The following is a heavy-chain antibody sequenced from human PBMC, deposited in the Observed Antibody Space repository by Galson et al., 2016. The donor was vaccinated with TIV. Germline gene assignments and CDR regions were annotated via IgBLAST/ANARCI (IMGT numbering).Heavy chain of an antibody. V-gene: IGHV3-74*01. CDR3: ARAGDWLGVYGLDV. J-gene: IGHJ6*02. D-gene: IGHD3/OR15-3a*01. CDR2: INGDGSST. Sequence: SLRLSCAASGFTFSNFWIHWVRQSPGKGPVWVSRINGDGSSTTYAASVKGRFTISRDNAENTLYLQMNSLRVDDTAVYYRARAGDWLGVYGLDVWGQGTTVTVSS. CDR1: GFTFSNFW.